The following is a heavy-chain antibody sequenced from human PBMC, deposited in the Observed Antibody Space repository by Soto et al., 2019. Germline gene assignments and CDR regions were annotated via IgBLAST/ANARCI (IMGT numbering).Heavy chain of an antibody. J-gene: IGHJ4*02. Sequence: ASVKVSCKASGYTFTTFAIHWVRQAPGQRLEWMGWINAGNGNTKYSQSLQGRVTFTRDTSANTAYMEVSSLRSEDTAVYYCARVRRIVVVTDRVDYWGQGTLVIFTS. D-gene: IGHD2-21*02. V-gene: IGHV1-3*01. CDR2: INAGNGNT. CDR3: ARVRRIVVVTDRVDY. CDR1: GYTFTTFA.